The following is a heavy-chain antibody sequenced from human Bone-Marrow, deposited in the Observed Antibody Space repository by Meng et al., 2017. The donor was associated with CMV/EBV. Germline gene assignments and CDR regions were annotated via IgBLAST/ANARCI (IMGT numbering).Heavy chain of an antibody. CDR1: SGVG. CDR2: IYWNDDK. D-gene: IGHD3-22*01. Sequence: SGVGVGWSRQPPGKALEWLALIYWNDDKRYSTSLKSRLTITKDTSKNQVVLTMTNMDPVDTATYYCARIQYYYDSSGAYYWYFDLWGRGTLVTVSS. J-gene: IGHJ2*01. V-gene: IGHV2-5*01. CDR3: ARIQYYYDSSGAYYWYFDL.